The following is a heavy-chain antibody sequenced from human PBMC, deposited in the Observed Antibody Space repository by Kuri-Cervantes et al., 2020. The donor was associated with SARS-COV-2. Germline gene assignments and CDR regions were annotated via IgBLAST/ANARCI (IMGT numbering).Heavy chain of an antibody. D-gene: IGHD2-2*01. V-gene: IGHV1-69*13. CDR2: IIPIFGTA. CDR3: ARGSDIVVVPAAFRGNYYYGMDV. CDR1: GYTFTSSV. Sequence: SVKVSCKASGYTFTSSVISWVRQAPGQGLEWMGGIIPIFGTANYAQTFQGRVTITADESTSTAYMELSRLRSEDTAVYYCARGSDIVVVPAAFRGNYYYGMDVWGQGTTVTVSS. J-gene: IGHJ6*02.